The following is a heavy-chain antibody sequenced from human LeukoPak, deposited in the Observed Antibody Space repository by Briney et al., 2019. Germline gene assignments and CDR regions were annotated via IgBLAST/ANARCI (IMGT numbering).Heavy chain of an antibody. CDR1: RFTLSSYA. CDR2: ISGSGGST. D-gene: IGHD3-22*01. Sequence: PGGSLRLSSAASRFTLSSYAMSRVRQAPGKGLEWVSAISGSGGSTYYADSVKGWFTISRDNATNTMYLYMSSLRAGDTAVYYCAKATRSYYYDSSGYYGPPLFDFWGQGTLVTVSS. J-gene: IGHJ4*02. V-gene: IGHV3-23*01. CDR3: AKATRSYYYDSSGYYGPPLFDF.